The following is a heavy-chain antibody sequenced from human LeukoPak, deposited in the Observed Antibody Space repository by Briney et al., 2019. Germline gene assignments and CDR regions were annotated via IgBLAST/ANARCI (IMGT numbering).Heavy chain of an antibody. J-gene: IGHJ6*03. D-gene: IGHD6-19*01. V-gene: IGHV4-34*01. CDR1: GGSFSGYY. CDR3: ARKGHSIGLYRDYYYYYYIDV. Sequence: SETLSLTCAVYGGSFSGYYWSWISEPPGKGLEWIGEINHSGSTNYNPSLKSRVTRSGDTCKNQFSPKLSSVTAADTAVYYCARKGHSIGLYRDYYYYYYIDVWGKGTTVTVFS. CDR2: INHSGST.